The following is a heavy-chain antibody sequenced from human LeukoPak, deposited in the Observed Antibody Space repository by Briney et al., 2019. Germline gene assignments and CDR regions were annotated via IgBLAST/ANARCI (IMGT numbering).Heavy chain of an antibody. V-gene: IGHV1-2*02. D-gene: IGHD3-9*01. Sequence: ASVKVSCKASGYTFTGYYMHWVRQAPGQGLEWMGWINPNSGGTNYAQKFQGRVTMTRDTSISTAYMELSRLRSDDTAVYYCATQGYYDILTGYPYYYYYGMDVWGQGTTVTVSS. CDR3: ATQGYYDILTGYPYYYYYGMDV. CDR2: INPNSGGT. CDR1: GYTFTGYY. J-gene: IGHJ6*02.